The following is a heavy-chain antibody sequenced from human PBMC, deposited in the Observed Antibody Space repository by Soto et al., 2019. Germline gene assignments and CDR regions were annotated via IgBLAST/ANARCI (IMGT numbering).Heavy chain of an antibody. D-gene: IGHD4-17*01. CDR1: GFTFSSYA. CDR2: ISGSGGST. Sequence: GGSLRLSCAASGFTFSSYAMSWVRQAPGKGLEWVSAISGSGGSTYYADSVKGRFTISRDNSKNTLYLQMNSLRAEDTAVYYCAKDSYGDEYYYGMDVWGQGTTVTVSS. V-gene: IGHV3-23*01. CDR3: AKDSYGDEYYYGMDV. J-gene: IGHJ6*02.